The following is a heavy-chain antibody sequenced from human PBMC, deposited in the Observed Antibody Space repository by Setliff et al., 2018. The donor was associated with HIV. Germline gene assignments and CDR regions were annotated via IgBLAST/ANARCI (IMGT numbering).Heavy chain of an antibody. J-gene: IGHJ5*02. CDR3: ARVRIAVAGAGGWFDP. Sequence: SETLSLTCTVSGGSISSSSYYWSWIRQPAGKGLEWIGSIYYSGSTYYNPSLKSRVTISVDTSKNQFSLKLSSVTAADTAVYYCARVRIAVAGAGGWFDPWGQGTLVTVSS. CDR1: GGSISSSSYY. CDR2: IYYSGST. V-gene: IGHV4-39*07. D-gene: IGHD6-19*01.